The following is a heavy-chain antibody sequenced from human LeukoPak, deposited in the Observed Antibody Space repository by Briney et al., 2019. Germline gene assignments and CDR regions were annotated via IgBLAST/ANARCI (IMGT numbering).Heavy chain of an antibody. V-gene: IGHV4-38-2*02. Sequence: SETLSLTCTVSGYSIRSDYYWGWIRQPPGKGLEWIGSIYHSGSTYYNPSLKSRVTISVDTSKNQFSLKLTSVTAADTAVYYCARGYSSSWSTYYMDVWGKGTTVTVSS. CDR2: IYHSGST. CDR1: GYSIRSDYY. D-gene: IGHD6-13*01. CDR3: ARGYSSSWSTYYMDV. J-gene: IGHJ6*03.